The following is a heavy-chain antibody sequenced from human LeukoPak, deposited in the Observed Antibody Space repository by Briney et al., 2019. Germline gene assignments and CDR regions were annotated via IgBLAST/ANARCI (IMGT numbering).Heavy chain of an antibody. CDR1: GFTFDDYA. CDR3: AKDVRSPSAFDI. CDR2: ISWNRGSI. J-gene: IGHJ3*02. Sequence: SGGSLRLSCAASGFTFDDYAMHWVRQAPGKGLEWVSGISWNRGSIGYADSVKGRFTISRDNAKNSLYLQMNSLRAEDTALYYCAKDVRSPSAFDIWGQGTMVTVSS. V-gene: IGHV3-9*01.